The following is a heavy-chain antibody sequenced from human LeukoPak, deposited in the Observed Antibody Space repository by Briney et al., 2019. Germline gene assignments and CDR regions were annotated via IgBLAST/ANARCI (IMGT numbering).Heavy chain of an antibody. Sequence: GRSLRLSCAASGFIFSPYTMHWVRQAPGKGLEWVALISYDGTDKYYADSVKGRFTISRDNSKNTLYLQTNSLRTEDTAVYYCARGIGYYFDYWGQGTLVTVSS. V-gene: IGHV3-30*04. CDR1: GFIFSPYT. D-gene: IGHD1-26*01. CDR2: ISYDGTDK. J-gene: IGHJ4*02. CDR3: ARGIGYYFDY.